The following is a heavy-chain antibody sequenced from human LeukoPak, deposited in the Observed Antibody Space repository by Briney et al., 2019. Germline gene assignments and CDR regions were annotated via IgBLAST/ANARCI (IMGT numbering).Heavy chain of an antibody. CDR2: IYSGGST. J-gene: IGHJ6*04. D-gene: IGHD2-2*01. Sequence: GGSLRLSCAASGFTVSSNYMSWVRQAPGKGLEWVSVIYSGGSTYYADSVKGRFTISRDNSKDTLYLQMNSLRAEDTAVCYCARSCSSTSCYDDVDVWGKGTTVTVSS. CDR1: GFTVSSNY. CDR3: ARSCSSTSCYDDVDV. V-gene: IGHV3-66*02.